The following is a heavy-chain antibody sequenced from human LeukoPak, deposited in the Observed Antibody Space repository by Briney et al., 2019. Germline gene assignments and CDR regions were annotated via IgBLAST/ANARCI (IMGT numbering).Heavy chain of an antibody. CDR2: IYFSGST. CDR3: ARDSATVVTDDAFDI. D-gene: IGHD4-23*01. CDR1: GGSISSGDYY. J-gene: IGHJ3*02. V-gene: IGHV4-30-4*08. Sequence: SQTLSLTCTVSGGSISSGDYYWSWIRQPRGKGLEWFGYIYFSGSTYYNPSLNCRFTISVDTSKNQFSLKLSSVTAADTAVYYCARDSATVVTDDAFDIWGQGTMVTVSS.